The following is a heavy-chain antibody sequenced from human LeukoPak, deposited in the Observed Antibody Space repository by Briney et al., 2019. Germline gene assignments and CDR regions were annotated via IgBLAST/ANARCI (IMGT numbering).Heavy chain of an antibody. CDR3: AKYKPSGRAWVGLDI. V-gene: IGHV4-59*08. CDR2: IYYTGST. Sequence: PSETLSLTCLVSGGSISNNYWAWIRQPTGKGLEWIGQIYYTGSTSYNPHLRSRVSMSVDTSKNQSSLRLTSVTAADTALYYCAKYKPSGRAWVGLDIWGQGTWVTVSS. J-gene: IGHJ3*02. D-gene: IGHD1-14*01. CDR1: GGSISNNY.